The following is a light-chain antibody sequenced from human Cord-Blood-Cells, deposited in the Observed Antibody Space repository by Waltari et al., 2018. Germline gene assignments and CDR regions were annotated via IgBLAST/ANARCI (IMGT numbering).Light chain of an antibody. Sequence: QSALTQPPSVSGSPGQSVTISCPGTSSDVGSYNRVSWYQQPPGTAPKLMIYEVSNRPSGVPDRFSGAKSGNTASLTISGLQAEDEAEYYCSSYTSSSTYVFGTGTKVTVL. CDR1: SSDVGSYNR. CDR3: SSYTSSSTYV. V-gene: IGLV2-18*02. J-gene: IGLJ1*01. CDR2: EVS.